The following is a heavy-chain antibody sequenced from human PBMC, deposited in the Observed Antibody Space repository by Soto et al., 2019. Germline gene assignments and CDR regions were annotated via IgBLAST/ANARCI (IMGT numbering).Heavy chain of an antibody. CDR2: TIPYNGNT. CDR3: ARDLGGWPDY. J-gene: IGHJ4*02. D-gene: IGHD2-15*01. Sequence: ASVKVSCKASGYTFSNPGITWVRQAPGQGLEWMGWTIPYNGNTNYAQNFQGRVTMTTDTSTSTAYMELRSLRSEDTAVYYCARDLGGWPDYWGQGTLVTVSS. V-gene: IGHV1-18*01. CDR1: GYTFSNPG.